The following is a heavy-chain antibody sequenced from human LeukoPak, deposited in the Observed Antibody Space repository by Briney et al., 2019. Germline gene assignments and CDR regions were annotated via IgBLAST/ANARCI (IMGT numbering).Heavy chain of an antibody. Sequence: PGGSLRLSCEASGFTFSAYAMTWVRQAPGQGLEWIGVFSYSGSTYDNPSLKSRVTISADTSKNQFSLKLTSVTAAETAVHYCGRVILGEAKSPIDCWGQGTLVTVSS. CDR1: GFTFSAYA. J-gene: IGHJ4*02. D-gene: IGHD3-10*01. CDR3: GRVILGEAKSPIDC. V-gene: IGHV4-59*05. CDR2: FSYSGST.